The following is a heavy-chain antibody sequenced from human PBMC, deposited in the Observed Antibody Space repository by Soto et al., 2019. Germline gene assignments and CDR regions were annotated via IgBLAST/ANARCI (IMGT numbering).Heavy chain of an antibody. CDR1: GGSISSGGYY. V-gene: IGHV4-31*03. J-gene: IGHJ6*02. CDR2: IYYSGST. D-gene: IGHD2-21*01. CDR3: ARGRIVVVDFYYYGMDG. Sequence: SETLSLTCTVSGGSISSGGYYWSWIRQHPGKGLEWIGYIYYSGSTYYNPSLKSRVTISVDTSKNQFSLKLSSVTAADTAVYYFARGRIVVVDFYYYGMDGWGQGTTVTVSS.